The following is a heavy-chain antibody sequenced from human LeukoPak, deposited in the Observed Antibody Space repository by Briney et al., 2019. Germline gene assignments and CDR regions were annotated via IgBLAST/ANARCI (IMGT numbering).Heavy chain of an antibody. V-gene: IGHV3-33*06. CDR1: GFTFSSYG. D-gene: IGHD6-13*01. J-gene: IGHJ4*02. Sequence: GGSLRLSCAASGFTFSSYGMHWVRQAPGKGLEWVAVIWYDGSNKYYADSVKGRFTISRDNSKNTLYLQMNSLRAEDTAVYYCAKDGSSSWGYYFDYWGQGTLVTVSS. CDR2: IWYDGSNK. CDR3: AKDGSSSWGYYFDY.